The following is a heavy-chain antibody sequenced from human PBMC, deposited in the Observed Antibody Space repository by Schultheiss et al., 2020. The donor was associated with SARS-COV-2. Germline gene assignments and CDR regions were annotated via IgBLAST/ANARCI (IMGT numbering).Heavy chain of an antibody. J-gene: IGHJ4*02. CDR2: ISSSSSYI. CDR3: ARDQGVYSSGRGY. D-gene: IGHD6-19*01. V-gene: IGHV3-21*01. CDR1: GFTFSSYS. Sequence: GALRLSCAASGFTFSSYSMNWVRQAPGKGLEWVSSISSSSSYIYYADSVKGRFTISRDNAKNSLYLQMNSLRAEDTAVYYCARDQGVYSSGRGYWGQGTLVTVSS.